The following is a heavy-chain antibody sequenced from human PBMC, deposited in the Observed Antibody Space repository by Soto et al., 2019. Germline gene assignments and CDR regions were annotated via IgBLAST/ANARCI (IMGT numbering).Heavy chain of an antibody. CDR2: IYYSGST. V-gene: IGHV4-59*01. CDR1: GGSISSYY. D-gene: IGHD6-13*01. J-gene: IGHJ5*02. CDR3: AREHSADCTDWLDL. Sequence: PSETLSLTCTVSGGSISSYYWSWIRQPPGKGLEWIGYIYYSGSTNYNPSLKSRVTISVDTSKNQFSLKLSSVTAADTAVYFCAREHSADCTDWLDLWGQGTLVTVSS.